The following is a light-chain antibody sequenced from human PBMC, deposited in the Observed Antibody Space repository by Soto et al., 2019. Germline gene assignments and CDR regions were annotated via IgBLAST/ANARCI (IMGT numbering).Light chain of an antibody. CDR2: DAS. V-gene: IGKV3-11*01. J-gene: IGKJ2*01. CDR3: QQRSNSYT. Sequence: EVVLTQSPATLSLSPGERATLSCRASQSVSSYLAWYQHKPGQAPRLLIYDASNRATGVPARFSGSGSGTDFTLNISRLEPEDFAVYYCQQRSNSYTFGQGTKVDIX. CDR1: QSVSSY.